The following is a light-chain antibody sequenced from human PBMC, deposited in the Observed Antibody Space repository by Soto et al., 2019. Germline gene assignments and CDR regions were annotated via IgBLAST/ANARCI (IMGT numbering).Light chain of an antibody. CDR2: VAS. CDR1: QSVTSSY. J-gene: IGKJ3*01. V-gene: IGKV3-20*01. CDR3: QQYGSSSLFT. Sequence: EIVLTQSPDTLSFSPGERATLSCRASQSVTSSYLAWYQHKPGQAPRLLIYVASSRATGIPDRFSGSGSGTDFTLTISRLEPEDFAVYYCQQYGSSSLFTFGPGTKVDVK.